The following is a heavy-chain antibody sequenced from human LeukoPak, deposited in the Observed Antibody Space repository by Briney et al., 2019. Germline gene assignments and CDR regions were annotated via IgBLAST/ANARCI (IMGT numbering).Heavy chain of an antibody. D-gene: IGHD3-10*01. V-gene: IGHV4-38-2*02. CDR3: ARDLLVRGKRTWFDP. J-gene: IGHJ5*02. CDR2: IYHSGRT. Sequence: PSETLSLTCTVSGYSISSGYYWGWIRPPPGKGLEWIGSIYHSGRTFYNPSLKSRVTMSVDTSKNQFSLKLSSVTAADTAVYYCARDLLVRGKRTWFDPWGQGTLVTVSS. CDR1: GYSISSGYY.